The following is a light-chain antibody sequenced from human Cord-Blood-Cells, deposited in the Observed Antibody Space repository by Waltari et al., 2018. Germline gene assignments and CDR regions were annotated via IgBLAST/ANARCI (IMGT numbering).Light chain of an antibody. J-gene: IGLJ3*02. CDR1: SSDVGGYNY. Sequence: QSALTQPASVSGPPGQSIPISCTGTSSDVGGYNYVSWSQQHPGKAPKLMIYDVSNRPSGGSNRFSGSKSGNTASLTISGLQAGDEADYYCSSYTSSSTLVFGGGTKLTVL. V-gene: IGLV2-14*01. CDR3: SSYTSSSTLV. CDR2: DVS.